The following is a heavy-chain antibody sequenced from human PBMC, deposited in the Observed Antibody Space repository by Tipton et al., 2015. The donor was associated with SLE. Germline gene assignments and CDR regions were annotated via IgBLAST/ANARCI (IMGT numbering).Heavy chain of an antibody. Sequence: TLSLTCAVYGGSFSGYYWSWIRQPPGKGLEWIGEINHSGSTNYNPSLKSRVTISADTSKNQFSLKLSSVTAADTAVYYCARGNYYDSSGYDAFDIWGQGTMVTVSS. J-gene: IGHJ3*02. CDR1: GGSFSGYY. CDR2: INHSGST. CDR3: ARGNYYDSSGYDAFDI. D-gene: IGHD3-22*01. V-gene: IGHV4-34*01.